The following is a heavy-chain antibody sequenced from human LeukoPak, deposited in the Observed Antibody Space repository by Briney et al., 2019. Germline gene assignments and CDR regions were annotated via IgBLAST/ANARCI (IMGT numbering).Heavy chain of an antibody. V-gene: IGHV3-30*04. CDR1: GFTFSSYA. CDR2: ISYDGSNK. J-gene: IGHJ6*04. Sequence: GGSLRLSCAASGFTFSSYAMHWVRQAPGKGLEWVAVISYDGSNKYYADSVKGRFTISRDNSKNTLYLQMNSLRAEDTAVYYRARDLDVWGKGTTVTVSS. CDR3: ARDLDV.